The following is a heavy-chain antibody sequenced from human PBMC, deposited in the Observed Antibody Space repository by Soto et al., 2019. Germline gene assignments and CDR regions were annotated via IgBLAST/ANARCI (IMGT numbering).Heavy chain of an antibody. D-gene: IGHD6-6*01. CDR2: ISWNSGSI. Sequence: GGYLRLSCSASEFTFDDYAMHGVRQAPGKGLEWVSGISWNSGSIGYADSVKGRCTISRDNAKNSLYLQMNSLRAEDTALYYCAKQPNESSSSDDYWGQGTLVTVSS. V-gene: IGHV3-9*01. J-gene: IGHJ4*02. CDR3: AKQPNESSSSDDY. CDR1: EFTFDDYA.